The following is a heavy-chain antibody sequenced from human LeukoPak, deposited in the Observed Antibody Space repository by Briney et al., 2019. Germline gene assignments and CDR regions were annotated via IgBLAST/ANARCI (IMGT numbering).Heavy chain of an antibody. Sequence: GRSLRLSSAASGFTFSSYGMHWVRQAPGRGLEWVAVISYDGSNEYYADSVKGRFTISRDNSKNTVYMQMNSLRVEDTAVYYCAKEDYYGSGSYLGYWGQGTPVTVSS. V-gene: IGHV3-30*18. D-gene: IGHD3-10*01. CDR2: ISYDGSNE. CDR3: AKEDYYGSGSYLGY. J-gene: IGHJ4*02. CDR1: GFTFSSYG.